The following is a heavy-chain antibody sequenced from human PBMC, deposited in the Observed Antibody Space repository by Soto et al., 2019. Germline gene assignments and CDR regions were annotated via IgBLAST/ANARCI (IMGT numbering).Heavy chain of an antibody. CDR1: GFTFNIYS. Sequence: GSLRLSCAASGFTFNIYSMNWVRQAPGKGLEWVSSISSRSSNIDYADPVKGRFTISRDNANNSLYLQMNNLSADDTAVYYCARDTKMLAPLIYMDHWGRGTLVTVSS. D-gene: IGHD3-22*01. CDR3: ARDTKMLAPLIYMDH. J-gene: IGHJ4*02. V-gene: IGHV3-21*01. CDR2: ISSRSSNI.